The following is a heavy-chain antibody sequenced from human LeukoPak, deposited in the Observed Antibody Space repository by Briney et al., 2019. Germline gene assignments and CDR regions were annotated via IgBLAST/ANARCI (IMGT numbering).Heavy chain of an antibody. Sequence: GESLKISCKGSGYRFTSYWIGWVRRLPGKGLEWMGIIYPGDSDTTYSPSFQGQVTISAAKSISTAYLQWSSLKASDTAMYYCARLGVRGVIITDAFDIWGQGTMVTVSS. CDR1: GYRFTSYW. V-gene: IGHV5-51*01. J-gene: IGHJ3*02. CDR3: ARLGVRGVIITDAFDI. D-gene: IGHD3-10*01. CDR2: IYPGDSDT.